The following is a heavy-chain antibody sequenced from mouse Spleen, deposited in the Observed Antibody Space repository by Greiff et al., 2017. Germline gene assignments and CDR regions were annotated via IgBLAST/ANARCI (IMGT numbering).Heavy chain of an antibody. CDR2: IDPETGGT. V-gene: IGHV1-15*01. D-gene: IGHD2-10*02. J-gene: IGHJ3*01. Sequence: QQSGAELVRPGASVTLSCKASGYTFTDYEMHWVKQTPVHGLEWIGAIDPETGGTAYNQKFKGKAILTADKSSSTAYMELRSLTSEDSAFYYCTKYGNYGAYWGQGTLVTVSA. CDR1: GYTFTDYE. CDR3: TKYGNYGAY.